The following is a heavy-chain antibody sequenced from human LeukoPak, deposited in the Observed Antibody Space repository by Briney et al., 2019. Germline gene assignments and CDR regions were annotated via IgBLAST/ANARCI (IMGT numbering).Heavy chain of an antibody. CDR2: ISWNSGRI. Sequence: TGRSLRLSCAVSGFTFDNYAMHWVRQAPGKGLEWVSGISWNSGRIGYADSVKGRFTISRDNAKNSLYLQMNSLRDEDTALYYCAKDVRGSYFDVSDMWGQGTMVTVSS. CDR1: GFTFDNYA. V-gene: IGHV3-9*01. D-gene: IGHD1-26*01. J-gene: IGHJ3*02. CDR3: AKDVRGSYFDVSDM.